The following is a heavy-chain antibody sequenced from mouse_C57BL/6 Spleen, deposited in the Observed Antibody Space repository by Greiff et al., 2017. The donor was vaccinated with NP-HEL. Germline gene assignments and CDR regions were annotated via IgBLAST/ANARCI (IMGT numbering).Heavy chain of an antibody. V-gene: IGHV5-6*01. Sequence: EVMLVESGGDLVKPGGSLKLSCAASGFTFSSYGMSWVRQTPDKRLEWVATISSGGSYTYYPDSVQGRFTISRDNAKNTLYLQMSSLKSEDTAMYYCARRDGYFDDWGQGTTLTVSS. CDR3: ARRDGYFDD. J-gene: IGHJ2*01. CDR1: GFTFSSYG. CDR2: ISSGGSYT. D-gene: IGHD3-3*01.